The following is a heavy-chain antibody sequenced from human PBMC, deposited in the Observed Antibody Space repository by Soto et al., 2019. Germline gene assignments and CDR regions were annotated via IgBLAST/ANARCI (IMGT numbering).Heavy chain of an antibody. V-gene: IGHV3-33*01. D-gene: IGHD3-22*01. J-gene: IGHJ3*02. CDR2: IWYDGSNK. CDR3: ARDRGHYSSSGYPFYAYDI. Sequence: PGGSLRLSCAASGFTFSSYGMHWVRQAPGKGLEWVAVIWYDGSNKYYADSVKGRFTISRDNSKNTLYLQMNSLRAEDTAVYYCARDRGHYSSSGYPFYAYDIWGQGTMDTGSS. CDR1: GFTFSSYG.